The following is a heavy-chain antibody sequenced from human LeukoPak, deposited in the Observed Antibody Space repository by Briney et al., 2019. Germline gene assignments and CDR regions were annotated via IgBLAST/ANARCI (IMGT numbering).Heavy chain of an antibody. CDR1: GGSFSDYY. CDR2: INRHGRT. CDR3: ARGGATPMVFRY. Sequence: SETLSLTCAVYGGSFSDYYWSWIRQSPGKGLEWIGEINRHGRTNYSPSLKSRVSISVDTSKNQFSLTLTSVTAADTAVYYCARGGATPMVFRYWGPGTLVTVSS. J-gene: IGHJ4*02. D-gene: IGHD5-18*01. V-gene: IGHV4-34*01.